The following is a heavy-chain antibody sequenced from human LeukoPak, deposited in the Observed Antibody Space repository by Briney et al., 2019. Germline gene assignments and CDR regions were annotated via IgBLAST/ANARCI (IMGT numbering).Heavy chain of an antibody. CDR1: GFTFSSYS. J-gene: IGHJ4*02. CDR2: ISSSSSYI. V-gene: IGHV3-21*01. CDR3: ARGGRLGYCSSTSCYAFDY. D-gene: IGHD2-2*01. Sequence: PGGSLRLSCAASGFTFSSYSMNWVRQAPGKGLEWVSSISSSSSYIYYADSVKGRFTISRDNAKNSLYLQMNSLRAEDTAVYYCARGGRLGYCSSTSCYAFDYWGQGTLVTVSS.